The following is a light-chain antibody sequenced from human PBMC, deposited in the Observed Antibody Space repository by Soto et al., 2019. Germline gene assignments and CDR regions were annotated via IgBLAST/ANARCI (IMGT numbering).Light chain of an antibody. J-gene: IGKJ4*01. CDR3: QQYHIYSLT. CDR2: KAS. V-gene: IGKV1-5*03. CDR1: QSISSW. Sequence: DIQMTQSPSTLSASVGDRVTITCRASQSISSWLAWYQQKPGKAPKLLIYKASSLEGGVPSRFSGSGSGTDLTLTISSLQPEDFATYDCQQYHIYSLTCRGGPKVDIK.